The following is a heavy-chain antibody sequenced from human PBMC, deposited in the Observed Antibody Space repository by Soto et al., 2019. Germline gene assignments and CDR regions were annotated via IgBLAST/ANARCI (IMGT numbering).Heavy chain of an antibody. V-gene: IGHV2-70*11. CDR2: IDWDDDK. Sequence: SGPTLVNPTQTLTLTCTFSGFSLSTSGMCVSWIRQPPGKALEWLARIDWDDDKYHSTSLETRLTISKDTSKNQVVLTMTNMDRVDTATYYCARMGQDYDILTGYWSGYYFDYWGQGTLVTVSS. J-gene: IGHJ4*02. CDR3: ARMGQDYDILTGYWSGYYFDY. CDR1: GFSLSTSGMC. D-gene: IGHD3-9*01.